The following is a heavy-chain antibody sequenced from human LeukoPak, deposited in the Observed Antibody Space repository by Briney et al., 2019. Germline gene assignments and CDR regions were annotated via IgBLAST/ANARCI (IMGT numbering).Heavy chain of an antibody. J-gene: IGHJ5*02. D-gene: IGHD2-2*01. CDR3: ARGRLGYCSSTSCRRGWFDP. V-gene: IGHV1-8*03. Sequence: XKAXGYTFTSYDIXWVRQAAGQGLEWMGWMNPNSGNTVYAQKFQGRVTITRNTSISTAYMELSSLRSEDTAVYYCARGRLGYCSSTSCRRGWFDPWGQGTLVTVSS. CDR2: MNPNSGNT. CDR1: GYTFTSYD.